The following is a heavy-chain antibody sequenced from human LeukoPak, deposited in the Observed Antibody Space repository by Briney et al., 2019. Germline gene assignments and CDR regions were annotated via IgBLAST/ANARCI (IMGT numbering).Heavy chain of an antibody. Sequence: SETLSLTCTVSGVSISSYYWSWIRQPPGKGLEWIGYIYYSGSTNYNPSLKSRVTISVDTSKNQFSLKLSSVTAADTAVYYCARRLVDTPFDYWGQGTLVTVSS. CDR3: ARRLVDTPFDY. J-gene: IGHJ4*02. CDR1: GVSISSYY. D-gene: IGHD5-18*01. CDR2: IYYSGST. V-gene: IGHV4-59*08.